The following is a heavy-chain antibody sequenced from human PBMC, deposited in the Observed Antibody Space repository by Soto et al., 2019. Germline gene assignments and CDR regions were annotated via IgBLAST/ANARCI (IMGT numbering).Heavy chain of an antibody. Sequence: GGSLRLSCAASVFTFSSYGMHWVRQAPGKGLEWVAVIWYDGNNKYYADSVRGRFIISRDNSKNRLYLQMNSLRAEDTAVYYCASDLVGASDSYGLDVWGQGTPVTVSS. CDR3: ASDLVGASDSYGLDV. D-gene: IGHD1-26*01. CDR2: IWYDGNNK. V-gene: IGHV3-33*01. J-gene: IGHJ6*02. CDR1: VFTFSSYG.